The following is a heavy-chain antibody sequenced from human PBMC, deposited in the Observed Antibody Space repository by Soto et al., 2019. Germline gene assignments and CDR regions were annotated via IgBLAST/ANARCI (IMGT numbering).Heavy chain of an antibody. CDR2: IIPIFGTA. D-gene: IGHD2-2*02. CDR1: GGTFSSYA. CDR3: ARVHTSPYMGSGAFDI. J-gene: IGHJ3*02. Sequence: SVKVSCKASGGTFSSYAISWVRQAPGQGLEWMGGIIPIFGTANYAQKFQGRVTITADESTSTAYMELSSLRSKDTAVYYCARVHTSPYMGSGAFDIWGQGTMVTVSS. V-gene: IGHV1-69*13.